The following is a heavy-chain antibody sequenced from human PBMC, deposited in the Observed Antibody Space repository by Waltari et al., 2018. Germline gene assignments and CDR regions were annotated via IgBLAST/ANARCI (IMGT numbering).Heavy chain of an antibody. CDR1: GFTFRQSW. CDR2: INGDGSST. V-gene: IGHV3-74*01. Sequence: LVQSGGGLVQPGDSLRLSCAASGFTFRQSWMPWVRQAPGAGLVWVSRINGDGSSTSHADSVKGRFTTSRDNAKNTLYLQMKSLRVKDTGVYYCARVAPKTYRSPVPGRDYYYGMDVWGQGTAVIVSS. CDR3: ARVAPKTYRSPVPGRDYYYGMDV. D-gene: IGHD6-13*01. J-gene: IGHJ6*02.